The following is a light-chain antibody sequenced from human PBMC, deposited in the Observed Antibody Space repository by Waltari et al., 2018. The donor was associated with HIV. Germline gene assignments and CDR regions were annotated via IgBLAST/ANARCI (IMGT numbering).Light chain of an antibody. Sequence: DIQMTQSPSSLSASVGDRVTITCQASQYISNYLNWYQQKPGKAPKLLIYDASNLETGVPSRFSGSGSGTDFTFTISSLQPEDIATYYCQQYDNLPPPTFGGGTKVEIK. CDR3: QQYDNLPPPT. V-gene: IGKV1-33*01. J-gene: IGKJ4*01. CDR2: DAS. CDR1: QYISNY.